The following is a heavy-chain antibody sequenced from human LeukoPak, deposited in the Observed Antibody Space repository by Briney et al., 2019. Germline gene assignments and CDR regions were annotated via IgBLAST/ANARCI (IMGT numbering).Heavy chain of an antibody. V-gene: IGHV4-39*07. CDR2: LYYGGTN. CDR3: ARGYSSSWYGAVWFDP. D-gene: IGHD6-13*01. CDR1: GGSITASGFY. J-gene: IGHJ5*02. Sequence: SETLSLTCTVSGGSITASGFYWAWIRRPPGKGLEWIGSLYYGGTNSYNPSLKSRVTVSGDTSKNQFSLKLSSVTAADTAVYYCARGYSSSWYGAVWFDPWGQGTLVTVSS.